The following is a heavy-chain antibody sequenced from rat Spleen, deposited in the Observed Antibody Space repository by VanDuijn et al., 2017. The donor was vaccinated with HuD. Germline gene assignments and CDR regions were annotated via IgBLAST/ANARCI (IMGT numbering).Heavy chain of an antibody. J-gene: IGHJ2*01. CDR2: IIYDGNST. Sequence: EVQLVESDGGLVQPGRSLKLSCAASGFTFSDYAMAWVRQAPKKGLEWVATIIYDGNSTYYRDSVKGRFTISRDNAKSTLSLQMDSLRSEDTATYYCARRHYGYTDYFDYWGQGVMVTVSS. CDR3: ARRHYGYTDYFDY. V-gene: IGHV5-17*01. CDR1: GFTFSDYA. D-gene: IGHD1-9*01.